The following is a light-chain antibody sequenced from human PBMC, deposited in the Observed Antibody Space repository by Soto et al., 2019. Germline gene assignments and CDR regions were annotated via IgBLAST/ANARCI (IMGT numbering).Light chain of an antibody. V-gene: IGLV2-18*02. CDR3: NSFTTSNPYV. J-gene: IGLJ1*01. Sequence: QSALTQPASVSGSPGQSITISCIGTSSDIGTYNRVSWYQQPPGTAPKLIIYEVNNRPSGVPDRFSGSKSGNTSSLIISGLQAEDEADYYCNSFTTSNPYVFGTGTKLTVL. CDR1: SSDIGTYNR. CDR2: EVN.